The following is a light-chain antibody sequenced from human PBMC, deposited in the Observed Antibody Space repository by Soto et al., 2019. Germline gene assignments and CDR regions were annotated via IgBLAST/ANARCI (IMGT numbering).Light chain of an antibody. J-gene: IGKJ5*01. CDR3: QQYESLPLT. CDR2: DAS. Sequence: DILMTHSPSSLSASVGERSTITCQASQDINKNLIWYQQKPGKAPKLLIYDASDLETGVPSRFSGSGSGTGFTFTISSLQPEDFATYYCQQYESLPLTFGQGTRLEIK. CDR1: QDINKN. V-gene: IGKV1-33*01.